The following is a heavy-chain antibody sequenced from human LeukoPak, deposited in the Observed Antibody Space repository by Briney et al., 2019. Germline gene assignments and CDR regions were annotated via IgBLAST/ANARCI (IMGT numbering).Heavy chain of an antibody. CDR3: AREGGGYRFDF. CDR2: IFYSGHI. D-gene: IGHD5-12*01. V-gene: IGHV4-61*01. Sequence: PSESLSLTCTVSGGSISSSSYYWSWLRQPPGKGLEWIGYIFYSGHIKYNPSFKSRVTLSVDTSKNQFSLNLSSVTAADTAMYYCAREGGGYRFDFWGQGTLVTVSS. CDR1: GGSISSSSYY. J-gene: IGHJ4*02.